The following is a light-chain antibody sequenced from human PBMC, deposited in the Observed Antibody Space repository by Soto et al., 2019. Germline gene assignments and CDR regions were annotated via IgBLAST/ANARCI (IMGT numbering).Light chain of an antibody. CDR2: LGS. Sequence: DIVMTQSPLSLPVTPGQPASISCRSSQSLLYSNGYNYLDWYLQKPGQSPQLLIYLGSNRASGVPDRFSGTGSGTDFTLKISRVEAEDVGGYYCQHYNNWPPWTFGQGTKVDIK. CDR3: QHYNNWPPWT. CDR1: QSLLYSNGYNY. J-gene: IGKJ1*01. V-gene: IGKV2-28*01.